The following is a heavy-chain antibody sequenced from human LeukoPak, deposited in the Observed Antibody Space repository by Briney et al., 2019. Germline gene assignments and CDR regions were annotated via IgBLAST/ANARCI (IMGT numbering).Heavy chain of an antibody. Sequence: GESLKISCKGSGYSFTNYWIGWVRQMPGKGLEWMGIIYPGDSDTRYSPSFQGQVTISADKSTSTAFLHWSSLKVSDTAIYYCARQSSDSDYGSSMDVWGQGTTVTVSS. CDR3: ARQSSDSDYGSSMDV. D-gene: IGHD4-17*01. CDR1: GYSFTNYW. CDR2: IYPGDSDT. V-gene: IGHV5-51*01. J-gene: IGHJ6*02.